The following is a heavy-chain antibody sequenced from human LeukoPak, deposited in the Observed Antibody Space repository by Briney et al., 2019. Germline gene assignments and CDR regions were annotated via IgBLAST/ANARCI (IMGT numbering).Heavy chain of an antibody. Sequence: GGSLRLSCAASGFTVSSCYMSWVRQAPGKGLEWVSVLYSDGSTFYADSVKGRFTISRDDSKNTLHLQMNNLRAEDTAVYYCARAAYDSNGFTANHDYWGQGTLVTVSS. V-gene: IGHV3-53*01. CDR3: ARAAYDSNGFTANHDY. CDR1: GFTVSSCY. CDR2: LYSDGST. J-gene: IGHJ4*02. D-gene: IGHD3-22*01.